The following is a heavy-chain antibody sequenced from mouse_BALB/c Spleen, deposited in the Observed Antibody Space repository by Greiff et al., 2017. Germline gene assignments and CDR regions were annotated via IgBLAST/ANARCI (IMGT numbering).Heavy chain of an antibody. D-gene: IGHD1-1*01. CDR1: GYTFTSYW. V-gene: IGHV1-7*01. CDR3: ARRGYGSGYWYFDV. Sequence: QVQLKQSGAELAKPGASVKMSCKASGYTFTSYWMHWVKQRPGQGLEWIGYINPSTGYTEYNQKFKDKATLTADKSSSTAYMQLSSLTSEDSAVYYCARRGYGSGYWYFDVWGAGTTVTVSS. J-gene: IGHJ1*01. CDR2: INPSTGYT.